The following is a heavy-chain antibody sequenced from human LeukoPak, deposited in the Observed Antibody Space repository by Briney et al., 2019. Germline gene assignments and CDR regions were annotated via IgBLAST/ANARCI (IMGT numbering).Heavy chain of an antibody. CDR1: GFAISSSW. CDR3: AREPGLGYAFDI. CDR2: INQDGSEK. D-gene: IGHD1-1*01. J-gene: IGHJ3*02. V-gene: IGHV3-7*01. Sequence: GGSLRLSCVVSGFAISSSWMTWVRQVPGKGLEWVANINQDGSEKHYVDSVRGRFTISRDNAKDSLYLQKNSLGAEDTAVYYCAREPGLGYAFDIWGQGTKVTVSS.